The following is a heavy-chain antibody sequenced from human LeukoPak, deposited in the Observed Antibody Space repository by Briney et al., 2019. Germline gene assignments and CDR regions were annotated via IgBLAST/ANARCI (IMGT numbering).Heavy chain of an antibody. D-gene: IGHD6-13*01. CDR1: GGSISSYY. CDR2: IYYSGST. V-gene: IGHV4-59*01. Sequence: SETLSLTCTVSGGSISSYYWSWIRQPPGKGLEWIGYIYYSGSTNYNPSLKSRVTISVDTSENQFSLKLSSVTAADTAVYYCARATAAGLDYWGQGTLVTVSS. J-gene: IGHJ4*02. CDR3: ARATAAGLDY.